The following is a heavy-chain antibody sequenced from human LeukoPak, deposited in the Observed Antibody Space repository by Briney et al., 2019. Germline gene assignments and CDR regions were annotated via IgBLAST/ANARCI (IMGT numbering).Heavy chain of an antibody. CDR2: IYYSGSI. D-gene: IGHD3-22*01. J-gene: IGHJ4*02. V-gene: IGHV4-59*01. Sequence: RASETLSLTCTVSGASISSYYWSWIRQPLGKGLEWIGDIYYSGSIKYNPSLKSRVTMSVDTSKNQFSLKLSSVTAADTAIYYCARENPSGYYNRPIDYWGQGTLVTVSS. CDR1: GASISSYY. CDR3: ARENPSGYYNRPIDY.